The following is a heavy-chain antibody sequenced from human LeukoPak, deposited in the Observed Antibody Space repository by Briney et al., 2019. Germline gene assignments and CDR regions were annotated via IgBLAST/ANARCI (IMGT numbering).Heavy chain of an antibody. CDR3: TTDFGYYDSSPF. CDR1: GFTFSNAW. Sequence: TGGSLRLSCAASGFTFSNAWMSWVRQAPGKGLEWVGRIKSKTDGGTTDYAAPVKGRFTISRDDSKNTLYLQMNSLKAEDTAVYYCTTDFGYYDSSPFGGQGTLVTVSS. D-gene: IGHD3-22*01. V-gene: IGHV3-15*01. J-gene: IGHJ4*02. CDR2: IKSKTDGGTT.